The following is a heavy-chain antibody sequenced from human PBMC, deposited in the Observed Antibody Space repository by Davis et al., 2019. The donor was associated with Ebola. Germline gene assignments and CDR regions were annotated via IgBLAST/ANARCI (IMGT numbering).Heavy chain of an antibody. Sequence: ASVKVSCKASGYTFTSYGISWVRQAPGQGLEWMGWISAYNGNTNYAQKLQGRVTMTRDTSISTAYMELSRLRSDDTAVYYCARDPSSSWYANYYMDVWGKGTTVTVSS. CDR3: ARDPSSSWYANYYMDV. CDR1: GYTFTSYG. V-gene: IGHV1-18*01. D-gene: IGHD6-13*01. J-gene: IGHJ6*03. CDR2: ISAYNGNT.